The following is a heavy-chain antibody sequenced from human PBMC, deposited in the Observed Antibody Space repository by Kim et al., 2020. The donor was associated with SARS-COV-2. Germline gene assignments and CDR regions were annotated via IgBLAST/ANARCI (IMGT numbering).Heavy chain of an antibody. V-gene: IGHV3-74*01. CDR3: VRKTAQAGYYYMDV. J-gene: IGHJ6*03. CDR1: GFTFSTYW. CDR2: IKTDGSDI. Sequence: GGSLRLSCAASGFTFSTYWMHWVRQAPGKGLVWVSRIKTDGSDIKYADSVKGRFTASIDNAKNTQFLQMNSMRTEDTAVYYCVRKTAQAGYYYMDVWGKG. D-gene: IGHD5-18*01.